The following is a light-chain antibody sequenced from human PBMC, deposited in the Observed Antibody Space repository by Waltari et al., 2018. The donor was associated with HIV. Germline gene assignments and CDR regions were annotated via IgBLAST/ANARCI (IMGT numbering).Light chain of an antibody. CDR3: QHSYRTPPWT. Sequence: DIQMTQSPSSLSASVGDRVTITCRASQIITSYLNWYQQKPGKAPKILIHGASSLQSGVPSRFGGSGSGTEFTLTISSLQPEDFATYYCQHSYRTPPWTFGQGTKVAIK. CDR2: GAS. CDR1: QIITSY. J-gene: IGKJ1*01. V-gene: IGKV1-39*01.